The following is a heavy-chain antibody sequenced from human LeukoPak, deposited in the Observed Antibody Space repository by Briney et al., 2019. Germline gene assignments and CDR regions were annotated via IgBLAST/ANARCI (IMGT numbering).Heavy chain of an antibody. J-gene: IGHJ3*02. CDR1: GFTFSSYA. Sequence: GGSLRLSCAASGFTFSSYAISWVRQAPGQGLEWMGGIIPIFGTANYAQKFQGRVTITADESTSTAYMELSSLRSEDTAVYYCARGAFVRGRGTKTKDDAFDIWGQGTMVTVSS. V-gene: IGHV1-69*01. CDR2: IIPIFGTA. D-gene: IGHD3-16*01. CDR3: ARGAFVRGRGTKTKDDAFDI.